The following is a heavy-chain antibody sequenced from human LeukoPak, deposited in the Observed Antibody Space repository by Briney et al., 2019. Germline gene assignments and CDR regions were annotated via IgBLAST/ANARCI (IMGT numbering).Heavy chain of an antibody. D-gene: IGHD3-22*01. Sequence: PGGTLRLSCAASGFTFSSYGVSWVRQAPGKGLEWVSGISGSGHRTYYADSVKGRFTISRDNAKNSLYLQMNSLRAEDTALYYCARHYSGYYLGAFDIWGQGTMVTVSS. CDR2: ISGSGHRT. CDR1: GFTFSSYG. V-gene: IGHV3-23*01. J-gene: IGHJ3*02. CDR3: ARHYSGYYLGAFDI.